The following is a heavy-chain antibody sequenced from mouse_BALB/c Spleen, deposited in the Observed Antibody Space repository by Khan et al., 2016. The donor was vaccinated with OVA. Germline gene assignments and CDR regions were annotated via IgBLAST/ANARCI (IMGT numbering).Heavy chain of an antibody. J-gene: IGHJ2*01. D-gene: IGHD1-1*01. CDR1: GYSITSDYA. CDR3: ARIYGGDFDY. Sequence: EVKLLESGPGLVKPSQSLSLTCTVTGYSITSDYAWNWIRQFPGNKLEWMGYISHSGNTKYNPSLKSRISITRDTSKNQFFLQLNSVTTEDTATYYCARIYGGDFDYWGHGTTLTVSS. V-gene: IGHV3-2*02. CDR2: ISHSGNT.